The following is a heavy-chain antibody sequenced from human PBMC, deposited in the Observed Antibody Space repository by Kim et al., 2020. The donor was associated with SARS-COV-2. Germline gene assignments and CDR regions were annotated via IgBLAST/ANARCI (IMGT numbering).Heavy chain of an antibody. CDR2: ISHDGKKK. D-gene: IGHD5-18*01. CDR3: VTGASYGFARPFDY. J-gene: IGHJ4*02. V-gene: IGHV3-30*04. Sequence: GGSLRLSCAASGFTFNKYVLHWVRQAPGKGLEWVAVISHDGKKKYDADSVKGRFIISRDNSKNTLYLQMNSLRAEDTAVYYCVTGASYGFARPFDYWGQGILVTVSS. CDR1: GFTFNKYV.